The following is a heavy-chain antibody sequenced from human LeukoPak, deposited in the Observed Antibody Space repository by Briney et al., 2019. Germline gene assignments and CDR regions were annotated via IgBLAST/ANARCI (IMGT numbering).Heavy chain of an antibody. V-gene: IGHV3-30*18. CDR1: GFTFSSYG. CDR2: ISYDGSNK. J-gene: IGHJ4*02. D-gene: IGHD3-10*01. Sequence: GGSLRLSCAASGFTFSSYGMHWVRQAPGKGLEWVAVISYDGSNKYYADSVKGRFTISRDNSKNTLYLQMNSLRAEDTAVYYCAKGLWFGELPGAPLFDYWGQGTLVTVSS. CDR3: AKGLWFGELPGAPLFDY.